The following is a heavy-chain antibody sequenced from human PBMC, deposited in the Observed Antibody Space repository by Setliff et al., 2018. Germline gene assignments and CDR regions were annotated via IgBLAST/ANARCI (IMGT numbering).Heavy chain of an antibody. D-gene: IGHD6-19*01. Sequence: KTSETLSLTCTVSGVSIRSYYWSWIRQPAGKGLEWIGRLHTSGSIDYNPSLKSRVTISVDTSKNHFSLNLTSVTAADTAVYFCASGQGSGWHYFDSWGQGTLVTVSS. J-gene: IGHJ4*02. CDR3: ASGQGSGWHYFDS. V-gene: IGHV4-4*07. CDR2: LHTSGSI. CDR1: GVSIRSYY.